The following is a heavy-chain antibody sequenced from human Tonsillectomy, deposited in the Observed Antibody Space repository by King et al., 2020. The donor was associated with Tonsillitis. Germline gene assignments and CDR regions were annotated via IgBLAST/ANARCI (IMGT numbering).Heavy chain of an antibody. Sequence: QLQESGPGLVKPSQTLSLTCAVSGASISSGGYSWSWIRQPPGKGLEWIGYIYYSGSTYYNPSLKSRVTISLETSKNQFSLKLSSVTAADTAVYYCARVQLATGGFNYWGQGTLVTVSS. J-gene: IGHJ4*02. CDR3: ARVQLATGGFNY. D-gene: IGHD1-1*01. CDR2: IYYSGST. V-gene: IGHV4-30-4*07. CDR1: GASISSGGYS.